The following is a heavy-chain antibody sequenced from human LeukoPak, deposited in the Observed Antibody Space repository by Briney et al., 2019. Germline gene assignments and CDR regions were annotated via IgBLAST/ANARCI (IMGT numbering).Heavy chain of an antibody. V-gene: IGHV4-30-4*01. CDR3: ARRGSWSRFDY. J-gene: IGHJ4*02. D-gene: IGHD6-13*01. CDR1: GGSISSGDYY. CDR2: IYYSGST. Sequence: SETLSLTCTVSGGSISSGDYYWSWIRQPPGKGLEWIGYIYYSGSTNYNPSLKSRVTISVGTSKNQFSLKLSSVTAADTAVYYCARRGSWSRFDYWGQGTLVTVSS.